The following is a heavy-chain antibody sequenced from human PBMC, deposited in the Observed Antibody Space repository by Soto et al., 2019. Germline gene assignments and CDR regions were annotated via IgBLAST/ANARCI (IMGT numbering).Heavy chain of an antibody. V-gene: IGHV1-2*04. D-gene: IGHD6-19*01. CDR3: ARRGQWLVDRWFMVY. Sequence: QVQLVQSGAEVKKPGASVKVSCKASGYTFTGYYMHWVRQAPGQGLEWMGWINPNSGGTNYAQKFQGWVTMTRDTSISTAYLELSRLRSDDTAAYYCARRGQWLVDRWFMVYWGQGTLVTVSS. CDR2: INPNSGGT. J-gene: IGHJ4*02. CDR1: GYTFTGYY.